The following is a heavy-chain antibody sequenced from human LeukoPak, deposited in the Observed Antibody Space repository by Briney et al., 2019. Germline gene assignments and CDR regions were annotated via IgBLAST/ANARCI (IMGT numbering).Heavy chain of an antibody. CDR1: GFTFSSYW. D-gene: IGHD3-3*01. V-gene: IGHV3-74*01. CDR2: INSDGSTT. CDR3: VRNLDFWGDSEDY. Sequence: GGSLRLSCSASGFTFSSYWMHCVGQAPGKGLVWVSRINSDGSTTTSAESVMGRFTISRDNAKNTLYLQMNSLRAEDMAVYYCVRNLDFWGDSEDYWGQGTLVTVSS. J-gene: IGHJ4*02.